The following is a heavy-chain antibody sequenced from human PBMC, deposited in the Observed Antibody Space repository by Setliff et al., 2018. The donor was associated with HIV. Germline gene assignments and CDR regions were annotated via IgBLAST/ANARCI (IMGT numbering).Heavy chain of an antibody. V-gene: IGHV7-4-1*02. J-gene: IGHJ1*01. D-gene: IGHD3-3*01. Sequence: ASVKVSCKASGYTFTTYGMNWVRQAPGQGLEWMGWINTKTGDPTYAQGFTGRFVFSLDTSVSTAYLQINSLKAEDTAIYYCARVGVDSQEYFQHWGQGTLVTVSS. CDR2: INTKTGDP. CDR1: GYTFTTYG. CDR3: ARVGVDSQEYFQH.